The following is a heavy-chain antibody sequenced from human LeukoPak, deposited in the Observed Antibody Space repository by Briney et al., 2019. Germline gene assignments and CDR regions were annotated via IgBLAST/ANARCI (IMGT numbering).Heavy chain of an antibody. Sequence: PGGSLRLSCAASGSTFSSYWMSWVRQAPGKGLEWVANIKQDGSEKYYVDSVKGRFTISRDNAKNSLSLQMNSLRAEDTAVYYCARYILYHGAFDIWGQGTMVTVSS. J-gene: IGHJ3*02. CDR3: ARYILYHGAFDI. V-gene: IGHV3-7*01. CDR2: IKQDGSEK. D-gene: IGHD2-8*01. CDR1: GSTFSSYW.